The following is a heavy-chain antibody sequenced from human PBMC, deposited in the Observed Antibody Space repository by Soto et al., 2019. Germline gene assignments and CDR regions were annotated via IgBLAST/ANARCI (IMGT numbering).Heavy chain of an antibody. CDR1: GLSLSTYGVG. CDR3: AHSNYGDYAKANWFGP. J-gene: IGHJ5*02. V-gene: IGHV2-5*02. CDR2: IYWDDDK. Sequence: QITLKESGPTLVKPTQTLTLTCTVSGLSLSTYGVGVGWIRQPPEKALEWLAHIYWDDDKRYSPSLKSRLAITKDTSKNQVVLTMTNMGPVDTATYYCAHSNYGDYAKANWFGPWGQGTQVTVSS. D-gene: IGHD4-17*01.